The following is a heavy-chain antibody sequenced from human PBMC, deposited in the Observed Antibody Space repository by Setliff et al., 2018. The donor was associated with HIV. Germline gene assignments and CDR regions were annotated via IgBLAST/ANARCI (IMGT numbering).Heavy chain of an antibody. CDR3: ARAGSGWSDSYYYAMDV. Sequence: GASVKVSCKASGGTFSSYAISWVRQAPGQGLEWMGGIIPILGIANYAQKFQGRVTITADESTSTAYMELSSLRSEDTAVYYCARAGSGWSDSYYYAMDVWGQGTTVTVSS. CDR1: GGTFSSYA. V-gene: IGHV1-69*10. CDR2: IIPILGIA. D-gene: IGHD6-19*01. J-gene: IGHJ6*02.